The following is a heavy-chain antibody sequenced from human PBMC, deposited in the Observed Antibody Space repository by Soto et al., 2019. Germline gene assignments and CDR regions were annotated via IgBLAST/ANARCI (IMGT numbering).Heavy chain of an antibody. V-gene: IGHV3-74*01. D-gene: IGHD2-2*01. Sequence: HPGGSLRLSCAASGFTFSSYWMHWVRQAPGKGLVWVSRINSDGSSTSYADSVKGRFTISRDNAKNTLYLQMNSLRAEDTAVYYCARDDIVVVPAAMGYYYYGMDVWGQGTTVTVSS. J-gene: IGHJ6*02. CDR1: GFTFSSYW. CDR3: ARDDIVVVPAAMGYYYYGMDV. CDR2: INSDGSST.